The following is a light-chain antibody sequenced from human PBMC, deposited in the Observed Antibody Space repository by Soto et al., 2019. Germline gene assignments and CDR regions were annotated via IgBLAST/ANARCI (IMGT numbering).Light chain of an antibody. CDR1: SSSIGTNY. J-gene: IGLJ1*01. Sequence: QSALTQPPSASGTPGQRVTISCSGSSSSIGTNYVYWYQQLPGTAPKLLIYKSDRRPSGVPDRFSGSKSGTSASLAISGLRSEDEADYHCASWDDSLSGDVFGTGTKVTVL. V-gene: IGLV1-47*01. CDR2: KSD. CDR3: ASWDDSLSGDV.